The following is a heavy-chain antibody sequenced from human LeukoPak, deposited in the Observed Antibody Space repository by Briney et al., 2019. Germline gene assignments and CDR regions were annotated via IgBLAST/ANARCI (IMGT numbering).Heavy chain of an antibody. V-gene: IGHV3-23*01. CDR2: ISGSGGST. CDR1: GFTFSSYA. Sequence: PGGSLRRSCAVSGFTFSSYAMSWVRQAPGKGLGWVSAISGSGGSTYYVDSVKGQFTISRDNSKNTLYLQMNSLRAEDTAVYYCAKTGQLSFGYYWGQGTLVTVSS. D-gene: IGHD3-16*01. J-gene: IGHJ4*02. CDR3: AKTGQLSFGYY.